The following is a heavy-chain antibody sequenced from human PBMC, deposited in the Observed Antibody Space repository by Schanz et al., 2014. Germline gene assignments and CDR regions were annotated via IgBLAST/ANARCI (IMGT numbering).Heavy chain of an antibody. CDR3: ARAGYDADNWFDP. CDR1: EFTFSTDA. CDR2: ISSASSTI. V-gene: IGHV3-48*01. Sequence: EVQLLESGGGLVQPGGSLRLSCAASEFTFSTDAMNWVRQAPGKGLEWVSYISSASSTINYADSVKGRFTISRDNAKNSLFLQMNSLRAEDTAVYYCARAGYDADNWFDPWGQGTLVTVSS. J-gene: IGHJ5*02. D-gene: IGHD2-2*01.